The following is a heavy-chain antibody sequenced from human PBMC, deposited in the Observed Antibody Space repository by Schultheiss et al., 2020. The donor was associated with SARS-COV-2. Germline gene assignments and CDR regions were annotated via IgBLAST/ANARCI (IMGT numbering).Heavy chain of an antibody. CDR1: GGSISSSSYY. V-gene: IGHV4-61*01. CDR2: VYHSGSS. CDR3: AREGRVEDYRLRYYYYYGMDV. Sequence: SQTLSLTCTVSGGSISSSSYYWSWIRQPPGKGLEWIAYVYHSGSSNYSPSLRSRVTISVDTSKNQFSLKLSSVTAADTAVYYCAREGRVEDYRLRYYYYYGMDVWGQGTTVTVSS. D-gene: IGHD4-11*01. J-gene: IGHJ6*02.